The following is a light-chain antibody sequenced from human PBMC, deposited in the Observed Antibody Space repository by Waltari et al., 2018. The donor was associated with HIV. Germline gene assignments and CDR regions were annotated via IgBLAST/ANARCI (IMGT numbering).Light chain of an antibody. Sequence: QSVLTQPPSVSGAPGQRVTISCTGSRSNIGAGYDVHWYQQLPGTAPKLLIYGNSNRPSGVSHRFSGSKSGNTASLTVSGLQAEDEADYYCSSYTSSSTLVFGGGTKLTVL. J-gene: IGLJ3*02. CDR1: RSNIGAGYD. V-gene: IGLV1-40*01. CDR3: SSYTSSSTLV. CDR2: GNS.